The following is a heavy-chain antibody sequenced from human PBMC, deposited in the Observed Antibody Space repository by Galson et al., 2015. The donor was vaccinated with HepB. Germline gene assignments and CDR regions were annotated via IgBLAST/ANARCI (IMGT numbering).Heavy chain of an antibody. Sequence: SLRLSCAASGFTFSSYTIHWVRQAPGKGLEWVALISYDGSNKKYADFGKGRFTISRDNSNNRLFLQMNSLRPEDTAVYYCARGAKGEYNWNPYFDYWGRGTLVTVSS. D-gene: IGHD1-20*01. CDR2: ISYDGSNK. V-gene: IGHV3-30*03. J-gene: IGHJ4*02. CDR1: GFTFSSYT. CDR3: ARGAKGEYNWNPYFDY.